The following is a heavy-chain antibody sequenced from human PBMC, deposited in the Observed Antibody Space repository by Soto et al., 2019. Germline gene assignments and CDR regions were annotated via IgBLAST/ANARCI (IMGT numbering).Heavy chain of an antibody. V-gene: IGHV1-3*01. CDR2: INAGNGNT. CDR3: ARSTMITFGGMGY. J-gene: IGHJ4*02. D-gene: IGHD3-16*01. Sequence: QVQLVQSGAEVKKPGASVKVSCKASGYTFTSYAMHWVRQAPGQRLEWMGWINAGNGNTKYSQKFRGRVTITRDTSASTAYMELSSLRSEDTAVYYCARSTMITFGGMGYWGQGTLVTVSS. CDR1: GYTFTSYA.